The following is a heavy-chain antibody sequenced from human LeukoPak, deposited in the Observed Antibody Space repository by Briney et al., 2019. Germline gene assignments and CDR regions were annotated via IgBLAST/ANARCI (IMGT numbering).Heavy chain of an antibody. J-gene: IGHJ4*02. D-gene: IGHD2-2*01. CDR2: LRGDTGDT. CDR3: ARVRDNACDY. CDR1: GYMVSDYY. Sequence: ASVTVSCKTSGYMVSDYYMHWVRQAPGQGLEWMGWLRGDTGDTDSPQKFKGRVTMTRDTATNKAYMQLSRLTYDDTAMYFCARVRDNACDYWGQGTLVTVSS. V-gene: IGHV1-2*02.